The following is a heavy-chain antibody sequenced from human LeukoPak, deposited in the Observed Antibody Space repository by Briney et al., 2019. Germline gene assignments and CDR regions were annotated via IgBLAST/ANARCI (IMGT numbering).Heavy chain of an antibody. CDR2: ISDSGGST. CDR1: GFTFSSYA. CDR3: AKDLAKAGYGDYYFDY. D-gene: IGHD4-17*01. Sequence: GGSLRLSSAASGFTFSSYAMSSAPEAPGKGLESGSGISDSGGSTYYADSVKGRFTIYRDNSKNTLYLQMNSLRAEDTAVYYCAKDLAKAGYGDYYFDYWGEGTRVTASS. J-gene: IGHJ4*02. V-gene: IGHV3-23*01.